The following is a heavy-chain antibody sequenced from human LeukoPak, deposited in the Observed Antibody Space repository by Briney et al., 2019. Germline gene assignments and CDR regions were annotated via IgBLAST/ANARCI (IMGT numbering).Heavy chain of an antibody. CDR1: GHSITSSSFY. J-gene: IGHJ4*02. V-gene: IGHV4-39*01. CDR2: IYYTGST. CDR3: ARHSYRLYFDY. D-gene: IGHD3-16*02. Sequence: SETLSLTCPVSGHSITSSSFYWAWIRQPPGKGLEWIGTIYYTGSTYYNPSLKSRLTMSIDTSQNHFSLKLTSVTAADTALYYCARHSYRLYFDYWGQGALVTVSS.